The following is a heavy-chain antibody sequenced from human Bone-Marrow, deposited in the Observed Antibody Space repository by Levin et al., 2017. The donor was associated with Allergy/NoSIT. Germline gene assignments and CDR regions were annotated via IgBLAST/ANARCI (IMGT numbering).Heavy chain of an antibody. V-gene: IGHV4-34*01. CDR1: WESFRGSF. Sequence: SQTLSLPCAVNWESFRGSFWTWIRQSPGKGLEWIGQINFNGITTYNPSLKSRVIISVDPTKKQFSLKLNFLTAADTAVYFCARGGEVPSQYYFDYWGQGTLVTVSS. CDR2: INFNGIT. D-gene: IGHD1-1*01. J-gene: IGHJ4*02. CDR3: ARGGEVPSQYYFDY.